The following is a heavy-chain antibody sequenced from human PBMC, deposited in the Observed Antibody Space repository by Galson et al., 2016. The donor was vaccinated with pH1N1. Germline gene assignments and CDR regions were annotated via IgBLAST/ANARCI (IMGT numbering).Heavy chain of an antibody. Sequence: SLRLSCAASGFTFSNDAMSWVRQAPGKRLEWVSTVGRSGHNTHYTDSVRGRFTTYRDNSRNTLYLQMKSLRAEDTAVYFCTKDTDEMVGSSSNWGQGALVTVSS. CDR3: TKDTDEMVGSSSN. D-gene: IGHD1-26*01. CDR2: VGRSGHNT. J-gene: IGHJ4*02. CDR1: GFTFSNDA. V-gene: IGHV3-23*01.